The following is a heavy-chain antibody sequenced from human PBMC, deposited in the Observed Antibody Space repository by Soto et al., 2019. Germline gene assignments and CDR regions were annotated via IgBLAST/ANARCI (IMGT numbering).Heavy chain of an antibody. CDR3: ARAEWGDFGVDLYYFDY. Sequence: GASVKVSCKASGYTFTSYGISWVRQAPGQGLEWMGWISAYNGNTNYAQKLQGRVTMTTDTSTSTAYMELRSLRSDDTAVYYCARAEWGDFGVDLYYFDYWGQGTLVTGSS. V-gene: IGHV1-18*01. D-gene: IGHD3-3*01. J-gene: IGHJ4*02. CDR2: ISAYNGNT. CDR1: GYTFTSYG.